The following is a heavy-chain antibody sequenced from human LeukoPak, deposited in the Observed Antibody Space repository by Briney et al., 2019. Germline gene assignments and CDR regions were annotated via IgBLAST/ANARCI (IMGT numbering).Heavy chain of an antibody. CDR3: ARQGYSSGWTRDWFDP. CDR1: GGSISSSSYY. D-gene: IGHD6-19*01. J-gene: IGHJ5*02. CDR2: IHYSGST. Sequence: PSETLSLTCTVSGGSISSSSYYWGWIRQPPGKGLEWIGSIHYSGSTYYNPSLKSRVTISVDTSKNQLSLKLSSVTAADTAVYYCARQGYSSGWTRDWFDPWGQGTLVTVSS. V-gene: IGHV4-39*01.